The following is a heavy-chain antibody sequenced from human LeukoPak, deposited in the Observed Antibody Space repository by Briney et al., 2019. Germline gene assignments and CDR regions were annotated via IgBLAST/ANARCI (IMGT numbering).Heavy chain of an antibody. V-gene: IGHV3-23*01. CDR3: AKDTPVSGTSRKFDY. J-gene: IGHJ4*02. CDR1: GFTFSSHA. Sequence: GGSLRLSCAASGFTFSSHAMSWVRQAPGKGLEWVSAISGSGGSTYYAESVKGRFTISRDNSKNTLSLQMNSLRAEDTAVYYCAKDTPVSGTSRKFDYWGQGTLVTVPS. D-gene: IGHD6-19*01. CDR2: ISGSGGST.